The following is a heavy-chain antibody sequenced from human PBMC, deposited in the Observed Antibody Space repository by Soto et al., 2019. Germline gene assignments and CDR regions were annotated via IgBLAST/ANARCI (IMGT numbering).Heavy chain of an antibody. D-gene: IGHD5-12*01. CDR3: ARGGGYDSFDY. J-gene: IGHJ4*02. Sequence: SETLSLTCTVSGASISYGGFSWSWIRQSPGKGLEWIGYISHLESTYFHPSFKSRLTMSIDRTRNQFTLKLSSVTAADMAVYYCARGGGYDSFDYWGQGVLVTVSS. CDR2: ISHLEST. V-gene: IGHV4-30-2*06. CDR1: GASISYGGFS.